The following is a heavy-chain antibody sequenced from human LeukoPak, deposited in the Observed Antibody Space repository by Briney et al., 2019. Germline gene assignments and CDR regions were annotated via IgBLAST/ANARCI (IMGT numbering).Heavy chain of an antibody. J-gene: IGHJ5*02. CDR2: IDPSDSYT. D-gene: IGHD1-7*01. CDR3: AREYNWNFAPSFSWFDP. CDR1: GYSFTSYW. V-gene: IGHV5-10-1*01. Sequence: GESLKISCKGSGYSFTSYWISWVRQMPGKDLEWMGRIDPSDSYTNYSPSFQGHVTISADKSISTAYLQWSSLKASDTAMYYCAREYNWNFAPSFSWFDPWGQGTLVTVSS.